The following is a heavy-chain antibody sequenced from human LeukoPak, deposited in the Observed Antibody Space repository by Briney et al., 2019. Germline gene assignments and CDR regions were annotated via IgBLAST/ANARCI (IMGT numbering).Heavy chain of an antibody. CDR1: GYAFTSYD. V-gene: IGHV1-8*01. Sequence: ASVKVSCKASGYAFTSYDINWVRQATGQGLEWMGWMNPNSGNTGYAQTFQGRVTMTRDTSISTAYMELSSLTSEDSAVYYCARGRGSGSGWRRFDYWGQGTLVTVSS. CDR2: MNPNSGNT. CDR3: ARGRGSGSGWRRFDY. D-gene: IGHD6-19*01. J-gene: IGHJ4*02.